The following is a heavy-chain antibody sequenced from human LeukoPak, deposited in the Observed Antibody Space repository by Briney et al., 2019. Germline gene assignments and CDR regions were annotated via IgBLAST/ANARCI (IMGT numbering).Heavy chain of an antibody. Sequence: PSETLSLTCTVSGGSISSYYWSWIRQPAGKGLEWIGRIYTSGSTNYNPSLKSRVTMSVDTSKNQFSLKLSSVTAADTAVYYCASEYSSSSCPDDRFQHWGQGTLVTVS. V-gene: IGHV4-4*07. D-gene: IGHD6-6*01. CDR3: ASEYSSSSCPDDRFQH. J-gene: IGHJ1*01. CDR1: GGSISSYY. CDR2: IYTSGST.